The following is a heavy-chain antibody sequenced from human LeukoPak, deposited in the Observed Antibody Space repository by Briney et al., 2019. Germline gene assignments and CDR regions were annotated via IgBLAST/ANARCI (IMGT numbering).Heavy chain of an antibody. CDR2: IYSSGST. V-gene: IGHV3-53*01. Sequence: GGSLRLSCAASGFTVSNNYMTWVRQAPGKGLEWVSLIYSSGSTYYADSVKGRFTISRDNSKNTLCLQVNSLRAEDTAVYYCARRGDGGRSFDYWGQGTLVTVSS. CDR3: ARRGDGGRSFDY. CDR1: GFTVSNNY. J-gene: IGHJ4*02. D-gene: IGHD4-23*01.